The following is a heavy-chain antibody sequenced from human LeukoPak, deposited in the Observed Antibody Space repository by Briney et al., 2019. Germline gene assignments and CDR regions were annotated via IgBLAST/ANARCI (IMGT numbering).Heavy chain of an antibody. J-gene: IGHJ4*02. CDR1: GDSISTSNSY. D-gene: IGHD3-22*01. CDR3: ARSRWLSDPYFDY. Sequence: PSETLSLTCTVSGDSISTSNSYWGWIRQPPGKGLEWIGSIYYSGNTYYNASLKSRVTISVDTSKDQFSLKLSSVTAADTAVYYCARSRWLSDPYFDYWGQGTLVTVSS. CDR2: IYYSGNT. V-gene: IGHV4-39*07.